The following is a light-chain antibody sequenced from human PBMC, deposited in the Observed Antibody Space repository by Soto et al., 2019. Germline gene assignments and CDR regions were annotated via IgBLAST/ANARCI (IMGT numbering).Light chain of an antibody. J-gene: IGKJ1*01. V-gene: IGKV2-28*01. CDR2: LAS. Sequence: DIMMTQSPLSLPVTPGEPASISCRSSQSLLHSNGYSYVDWYVQKPGQSPQILIYLASNRASGVPDRFSGSGAGTDFTLKISRVDAEDVGVYYCMQDLQTWTFGQGPKVEIK. CDR1: QSLLHSNGYSY. CDR3: MQDLQTWT.